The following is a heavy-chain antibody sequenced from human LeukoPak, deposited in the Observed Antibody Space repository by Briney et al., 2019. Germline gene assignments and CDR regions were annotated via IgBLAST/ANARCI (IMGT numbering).Heavy chain of an antibody. CDR1: GYSISSGYY. V-gene: IGHV4-38-2*02. Sequence: PSETLSLTCTVSGYSISSGYYWGWVRQPPGKGLEWIANLYHSGSTYYNPSLKSRVTISVDTSKNQFSLKLTSVTAADTAVYYCARARSRLYHFDYWGQGTLVTVSS. CDR3: ARARSRLYHFDY. CDR2: LYHSGST. J-gene: IGHJ4*02. D-gene: IGHD2-8*01.